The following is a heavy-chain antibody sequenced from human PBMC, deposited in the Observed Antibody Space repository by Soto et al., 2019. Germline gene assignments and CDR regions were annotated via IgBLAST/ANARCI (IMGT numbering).Heavy chain of an antibody. J-gene: IGHJ4*02. V-gene: IGHV3-23*01. D-gene: IGHD6-19*01. CDR2: ISGSGGST. Sequence: EVQLLESGGGLVQPWGSLRLSCAASGFTFSSYAMSWVRQAPGKGLEWVSAISGSGGSTYYAVSVKGRFTISRDNSKNTLYLQMSRLRAEDTAVYYCAMRSSGWYFDYWGQGPLVTVSS. CDR1: GFTFSSYA. CDR3: AMRSSGWYFDY.